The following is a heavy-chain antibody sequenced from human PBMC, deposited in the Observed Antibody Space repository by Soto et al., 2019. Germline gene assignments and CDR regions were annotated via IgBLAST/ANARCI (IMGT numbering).Heavy chain of an antibody. CDR3: AKATGGKGFDP. Sequence: SETLSLTCSVSGGSISSGGYYWSWIRQHPGEGLEWIGYIYYSGTTYYNPSLKSRVSISVDTSKNQFSLKLSSVTAADTAVYYCAKATGGKGFDPWGQGTLVTVS. V-gene: IGHV4-31*03. D-gene: IGHD1-26*01. CDR1: GGSISSGGYY. CDR2: IYYSGTT. J-gene: IGHJ5*02.